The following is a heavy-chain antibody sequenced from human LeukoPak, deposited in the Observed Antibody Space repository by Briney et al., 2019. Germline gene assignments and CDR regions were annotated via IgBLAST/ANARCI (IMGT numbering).Heavy chain of an antibody. J-gene: IGHJ3*02. D-gene: IGHD6-13*01. CDR1: SGSISSYY. V-gene: IGHV4-59*08. CDR2: IYHTGSN. CDR3: ARARYTNSWYAVDI. Sequence: SETLSLTCLVSSGSISSYYWTWIRQPPGKGLEWIGYIYHTGSNNYSPSLKSRVTMYVDTSKNQLSLKLSSVAAADTAMYYCARARYTNSWYAVDIWGQGTMVTVSS.